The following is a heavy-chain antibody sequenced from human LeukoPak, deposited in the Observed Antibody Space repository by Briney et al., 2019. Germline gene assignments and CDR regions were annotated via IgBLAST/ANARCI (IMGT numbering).Heavy chain of an antibody. Sequence: SETLSLTCTVSGGSISSSSYYWGWIRQPPGKGLEWIGSIYYSGSTYYNPSLKSRVTISVDTSKNQFSLKLSSVTAADTAVYYCARGYCSSTSCYLPLLWYYYMDVWGKGTTVTVSS. CDR3: ARGYCSSTSCYLPLLWYYYMDV. CDR2: IYYSGST. D-gene: IGHD2-2*01. CDR1: GGSISSSSYY. J-gene: IGHJ6*03. V-gene: IGHV4-39*07.